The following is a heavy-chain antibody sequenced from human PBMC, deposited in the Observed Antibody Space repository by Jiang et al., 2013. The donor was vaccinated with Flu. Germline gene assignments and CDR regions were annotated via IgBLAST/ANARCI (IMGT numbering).Heavy chain of an antibody. V-gene: IGHV3-21*01. J-gene: IGHJ4*02. CDR3: ARGTKVSGHVFDY. D-gene: IGHD5/OR15-5a*01. Sequence: SGGGLVKPGGSLRLSCAASGFIFSDYSMNWVRQAPGKGLEWVSSISSKSSHIFYSDSMKGRFTVSRDNAKNSLYLQMDSLRAEDTAIYYCARGTKVSGHVFDYWGQGTLVTVSS. CDR2: ISSKSSHI. CDR1: GFIFSDYS.